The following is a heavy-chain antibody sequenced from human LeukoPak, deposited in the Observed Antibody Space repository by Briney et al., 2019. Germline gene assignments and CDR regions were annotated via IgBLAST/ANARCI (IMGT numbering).Heavy chain of an antibody. CDR3: AKAALKQQLPGGYFDY. CDR2: IIPILGIA. Sequence: ASVKVSCKASGGTFSSYAISWVRQAPGQGLEWMGRIIPILGIANYAQKFQGRVTITADKSTSTAYMELNSLRAEDTALYYCAKAALKQQLPGGYFDYWGQGTLVTVSS. V-gene: IGHV1-69*04. CDR1: GGTFSSYA. D-gene: IGHD6-13*01. J-gene: IGHJ4*02.